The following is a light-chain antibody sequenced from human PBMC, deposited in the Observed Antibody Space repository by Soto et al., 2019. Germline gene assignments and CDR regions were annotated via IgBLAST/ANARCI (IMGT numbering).Light chain of an antibody. Sequence: AIQMTQSPSSLSAAVGDRVTITCRASQGIRSDLGWYQQKPGKAPKLLIYAASTLQSGVPSRFSGSGSGTDFTITISSLQTEDSATYYCLQDYTYPFTFGPGTKVDIK. V-gene: IGKV1-6*01. CDR2: AAS. CDR1: QGIRSD. CDR3: LQDYTYPFT. J-gene: IGKJ3*01.